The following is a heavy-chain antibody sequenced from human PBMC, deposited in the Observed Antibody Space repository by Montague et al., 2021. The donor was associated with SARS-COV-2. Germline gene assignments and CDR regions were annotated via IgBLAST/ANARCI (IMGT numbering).Heavy chain of an antibody. CDR2: TYYRSKWYN. CDR1: GDTVSSNSAA. CDR3: ARGLWFGELLSLYYNYGIDV. J-gene: IGHJ6*02. D-gene: IGHD3-10*01. Sequence: CAISGDTVSSNSAAWNWIRQSPSRGREWLGRTYYRSKWYNDYAVXVRRRITINPDTSKNQFSLQLNSVTPEDTAVYYCARGLWFGELLSLYYNYGIDVWGQGTTVTVSS. V-gene: IGHV6-1*01.